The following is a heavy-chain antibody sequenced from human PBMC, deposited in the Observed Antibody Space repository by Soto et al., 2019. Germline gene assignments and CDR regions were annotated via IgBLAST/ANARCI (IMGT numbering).Heavy chain of an antibody. J-gene: IGHJ2*01. Sequence: GSLRLSCAASGFSVTSYAMSWLRQAPGKGLEWVSGISRSGGSTYYSHSVKGRFTISRDNSKNTLHLQMNSLRVDDTAVYYCAKKVYGELRNWYFDLWGRGALVTVSS. CDR3: AKKVYGELRNWYFDL. CDR2: ISRSGGST. V-gene: IGHV3-23*01. D-gene: IGHD3-10*01. CDR1: GFSVTSYA.